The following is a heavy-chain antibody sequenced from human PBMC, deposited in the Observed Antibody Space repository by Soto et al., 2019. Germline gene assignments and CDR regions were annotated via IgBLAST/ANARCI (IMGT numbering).Heavy chain of an antibody. J-gene: IGHJ4*02. CDR2: ISGSGGST. CDR1: GFTFSSYA. D-gene: IGHD2-15*01. CDR3: AKVPEGGFELYYFVH. Sequence: PVGSLRLSCAASGFTFSSYAMSWVRQAPGKGLEWVSAISGSGGSTYYADSVKGRFTISRDNSKNTLYLQMNSLRAEDTAVYYCAKVPEGGFELYYFVHWGQGALVTVSS. V-gene: IGHV3-23*01.